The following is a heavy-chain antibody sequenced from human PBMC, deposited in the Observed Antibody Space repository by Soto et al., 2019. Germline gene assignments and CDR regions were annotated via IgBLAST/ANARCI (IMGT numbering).Heavy chain of an antibody. J-gene: IGHJ5*02. D-gene: IGHD1-20*01. Sequence: ASVQVSCKASGYTFTSYGISWVRQAPGQGLEWMGWISAYNGNTNYAQKLQGRVTMTTDTSTSTAYMELRSLRSDDTAVYYCARIAGTSLSNHNWFDPWGQGTLVTVSS. CDR1: GYTFTSYG. CDR3: ARIAGTSLSNHNWFDP. CDR2: ISAYNGNT. V-gene: IGHV1-18*01.